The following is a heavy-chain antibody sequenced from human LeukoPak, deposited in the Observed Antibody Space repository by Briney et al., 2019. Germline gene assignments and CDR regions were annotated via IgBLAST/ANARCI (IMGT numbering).Heavy chain of an antibody. Sequence: GGSLRLSCAASGFSFRSYGMSWVRQAPGEGLEWVSAFSGSGFSTYYADSVKGRFTISRDNPKNSLYLQMNSLRAEDTAVYYCARVEGLYTSSWYQSAFDIWGQGTMVTVSS. CDR2: FSGSGFST. CDR1: GFSFRSYG. V-gene: IGHV3-23*01. CDR3: ARVEGLYTSSWYQSAFDI. J-gene: IGHJ3*02. D-gene: IGHD6-13*01.